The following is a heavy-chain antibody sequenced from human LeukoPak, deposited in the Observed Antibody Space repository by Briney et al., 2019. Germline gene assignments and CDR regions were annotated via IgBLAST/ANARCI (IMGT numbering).Heavy chain of an antibody. V-gene: IGHV3-7*04. CDR3: ATVYSSGFYQIDH. Sequence: PGGSLRLSCAAAGCTFSSYCMAWVRQAPGKGLEWVANIKEGGSAKYYVDSVRGRFTISRDNAKNSLYLQMNSLRAEDTAVYYCATVYSSGFYQIDHWGQGTLVTVSS. CDR2: IKEGGSAK. J-gene: IGHJ4*02. D-gene: IGHD6-19*01. CDR1: GCTFSSYC.